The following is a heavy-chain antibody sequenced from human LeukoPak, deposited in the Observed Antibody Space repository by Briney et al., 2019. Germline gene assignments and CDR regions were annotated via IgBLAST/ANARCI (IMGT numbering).Heavy chain of an antibody. J-gene: IGHJ4*02. CDR2: IIPIFGTA. D-gene: IGHD5-18*01. CDR1: GGTFSSYA. CDR3: ARRPVVYSCGFFDY. Sequence: ASVKVSCKASGGTFSSYAISWVRQAPGQGLEWMGGIIPIFGTANYAQKFQGRVTITADKSTSTAYMELSSLRSEDTAVYYCARRPVVYSCGFFDYWGQGTLVTVSS. V-gene: IGHV1-69*06.